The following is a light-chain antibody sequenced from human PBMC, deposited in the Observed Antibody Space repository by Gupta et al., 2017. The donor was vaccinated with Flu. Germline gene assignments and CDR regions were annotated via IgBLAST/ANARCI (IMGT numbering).Light chain of an antibody. CDR3: KVWDNDSDHDV. CDR2: DIA. V-gene: IGLV3-21*02. Sequence: GQTARITCEANNILRKVVHWYQQRPGQAPVLVVYDIADRPSGIPERFSGSNSGDTATLTISRVEAGDEADYYCKVWDNDSDHDVFGAGTKVTVL. CDR1: NILRKV. J-gene: IGLJ1*01.